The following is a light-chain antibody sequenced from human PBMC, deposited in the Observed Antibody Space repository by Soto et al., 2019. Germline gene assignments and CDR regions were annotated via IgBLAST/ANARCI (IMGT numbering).Light chain of an antibody. Sequence: QSVLTQPASVSGSPGQSITISCTGTSSDVGSYNLVSWYQQHPGKAPKLMIYEATKWPSGVSDRFSGSKSGNTASLTISGLLAEDEADYYCCSYAGSRIVVFGGGTKLTVL. CDR2: EAT. V-gene: IGLV2-23*01. CDR3: CSYAGSRIVV. CDR1: SSDVGSYNL. J-gene: IGLJ2*01.